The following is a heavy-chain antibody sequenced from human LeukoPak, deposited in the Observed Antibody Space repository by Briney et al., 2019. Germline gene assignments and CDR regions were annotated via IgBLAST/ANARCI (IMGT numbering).Heavy chain of an antibody. CDR2: IGTAGAT. V-gene: IGHV3-13*01. Sequence: GXGVELFSAIGTAGATYYPGSVKGRFTISRENAKNSLYLQMNSLRAGDTAVYYCARGRGPYFDYWGQGTLVTVSS. D-gene: IGHD5-12*01. J-gene: IGHJ4*02. CDR3: ARGRGPYFDY.